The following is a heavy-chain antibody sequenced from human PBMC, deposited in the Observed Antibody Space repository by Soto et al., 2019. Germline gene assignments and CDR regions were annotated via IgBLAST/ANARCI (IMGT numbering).Heavy chain of an antibody. CDR3: ARDWYSGIVITVPFWFDP. J-gene: IGHJ5*02. V-gene: IGHV3-48*01. CDR2: ISSSSSTI. D-gene: IGHD3-22*01. CDR1: GFTFSSYS. Sequence: PGGSLRLSCAASGFTFSSYSMNWVRQAPGKGLEWVSYISSSSSTIYYADSVKGRFTISRDNAKNSLYLQMNSLRAEDTAVYYCARDWYSGIVITVPFWFDPWGQGTLVTVSS.